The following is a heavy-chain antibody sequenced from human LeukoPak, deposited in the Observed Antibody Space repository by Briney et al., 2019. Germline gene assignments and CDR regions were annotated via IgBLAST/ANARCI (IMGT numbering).Heavy chain of an antibody. CDR3: AKTSLWDGSGHYYYMDV. V-gene: IGHV3-23*01. D-gene: IGHD2-15*01. J-gene: IGHJ6*03. Sequence: GGTLRLSCAASGLTFINFGMTWVRQAPGKGLEWVSAISGSAVITFYADSVKGRFTISSDNSKNTVYLQMDSLRAEDTARYYCAKTSLWDGSGHYYYMDVWGKGTTVTVSS. CDR2: ISGSAVIT. CDR1: GLTFINFG.